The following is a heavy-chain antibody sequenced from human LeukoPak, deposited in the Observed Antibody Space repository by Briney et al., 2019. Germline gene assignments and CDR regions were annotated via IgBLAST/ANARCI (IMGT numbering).Heavy chain of an antibody. CDR2: FDPEDGET. CDR3: ARVYGDRHFDY. Sequence: ASVKVSCKVSGYTLTELSMHWVRQAPGKGLEWMGGFDPEDGETIYAQKFQGRVTMTTDTSTSTAYMELRSLRSDDTAVYYCARVYGDRHFDYWGQGTLVTVSS. CDR1: GYTLTELS. J-gene: IGHJ4*02. V-gene: IGHV1-24*01. D-gene: IGHD4-17*01.